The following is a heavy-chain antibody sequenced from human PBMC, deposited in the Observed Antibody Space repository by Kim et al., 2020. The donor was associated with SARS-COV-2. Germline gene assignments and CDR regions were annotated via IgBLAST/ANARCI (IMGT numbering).Heavy chain of an antibody. J-gene: IGHJ5*02. Sequence: SETLSLTCTVSGGSISSSSYYWGWIRQPPGKGLEWSGSIYYSGSTYYNPSLKSRVTISVDTSKNQFSLKLSSVTAADTAVYYCARQRLLWFGEPGLGFDPWGQGTLVTVSS. V-gene: IGHV4-39*01. CDR1: GGSISSSSYY. CDR3: ARQRLLWFGEPGLGFDP. CDR2: IYYSGST. D-gene: IGHD3-10*01.